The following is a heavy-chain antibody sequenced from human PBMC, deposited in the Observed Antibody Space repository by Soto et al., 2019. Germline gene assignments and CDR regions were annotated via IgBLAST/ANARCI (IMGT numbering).Heavy chain of an antibody. J-gene: IGHJ5*02. D-gene: IGHD4-17*01. Sequence: ASVKVSCKASGGTFSSYAISWVRQAPGQGLEWMGGIIPIFGTANYAQKFQGRVTITADESTSTAYMELSSLRSEDTAVYYCARAPTTVTTSRRFDHWGQGTLVTVSS. CDR3: ARAPTTVTTSRRFDH. CDR1: GGTFSSYA. V-gene: IGHV1-69*13. CDR2: IIPIFGTA.